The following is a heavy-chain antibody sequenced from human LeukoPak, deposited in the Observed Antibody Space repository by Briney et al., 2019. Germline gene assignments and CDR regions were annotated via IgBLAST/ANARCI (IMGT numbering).Heavy chain of an antibody. D-gene: IGHD3-10*01. V-gene: IGHV3-74*01. Sequence: TGGSLRLSCAVSGFTFSSYWMHWVRQAPGKGLVWVSRINSDGSSTSYADSVKGRFTISRDNAKNTLYLQMNSLRAEDTAVYYCARDRGSGRRNYYFDYWGQGTLVTVSS. CDR2: INSDGSST. CDR3: ARDRGSGRRNYYFDY. J-gene: IGHJ4*02. CDR1: GFTFSSYW.